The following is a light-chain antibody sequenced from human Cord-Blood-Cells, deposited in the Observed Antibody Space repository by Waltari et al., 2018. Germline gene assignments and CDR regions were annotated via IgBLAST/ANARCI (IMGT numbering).Light chain of an antibody. J-gene: IGLJ2*01. V-gene: IGLV2-8*01. Sequence: QSALTQPPSASGSPGQSVTISCTGTRSDVGGSNYVSWYQQHPGKAPKLMMYEVSKRPSGVPDRFSGSKSGNTASLTVSGLQAEDEADYYCSSYAGSNNLVFGGGTKLTVL. CDR1: RSDVGGSNY. CDR3: SSYAGSNNLV. CDR2: EVS.